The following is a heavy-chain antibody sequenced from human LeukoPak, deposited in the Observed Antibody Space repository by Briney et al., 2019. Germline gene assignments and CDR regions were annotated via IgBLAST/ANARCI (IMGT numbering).Heavy chain of an antibody. CDR3: ASRLSGSYYNY. Sequence: GGSLRLSCAASGFTVSSNYMSWVRQAPGKGLEWVSVIYSDGSTYYADSVKGRFTISRDNSKNTLYLQMNSLRAEDTAVYYCASRLSGSYYNYWGQGTLVTVSS. CDR2: IYSDGST. V-gene: IGHV3-66*01. J-gene: IGHJ4*02. CDR1: GFTVSSNY. D-gene: IGHD3-10*01.